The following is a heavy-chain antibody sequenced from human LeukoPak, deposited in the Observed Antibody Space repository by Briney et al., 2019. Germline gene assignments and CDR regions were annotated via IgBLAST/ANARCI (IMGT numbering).Heavy chain of an antibody. J-gene: IGHJ4*02. V-gene: IGHV3-23*01. D-gene: IGHD3-22*01. Sequence: GSPRLSCAASGFTFSNSAMSWVRQAPGKGLEWVSSVSGSGGSTYYADSVKGRFTISRDNSKNTLYLQVNSLRAEDTAVNYCARADTSGYIYYFDYWGQGTLVTVSS. CDR2: VSGSGGST. CDR3: ARADTSGYIYYFDY. CDR1: GFTFSNSA.